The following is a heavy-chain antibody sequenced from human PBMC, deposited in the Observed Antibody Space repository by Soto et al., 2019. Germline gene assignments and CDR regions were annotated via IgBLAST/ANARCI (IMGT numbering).Heavy chain of an antibody. V-gene: IGHV1-3*01. CDR1: GYAFSLYA. D-gene: IGHD5-18*01. CDR2: INAGNDNT. Sequence: ASVKLSCKASGYAFSLYAMHWVRQAPGQRLEWMGWINAGNDNTKYSQDFQGRVTITRDTSASTVYMEVSSLRSEDTAVYYCAREGDGYKYDYWGQGTLVTVSS. CDR3: AREGDGYKYDY. J-gene: IGHJ4*02.